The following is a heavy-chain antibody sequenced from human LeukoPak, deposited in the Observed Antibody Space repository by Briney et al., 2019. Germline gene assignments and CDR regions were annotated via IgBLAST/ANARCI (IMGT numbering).Heavy chain of an antibody. CDR3: ARFPRYYYGSGSYDY. D-gene: IGHD3-10*01. J-gene: IGHJ4*02. CDR2: INPNSGGT. Sequence: GASVKVSCKASGYTFTGYYMHWVRQAPGQGLEWMGWINPNSGGTNYAQKFQGRVTMTRDTSISTAYMELSRLRSDDTAVYYCARFPRYYYGSGSYDYWGQGTLVTVSS. CDR1: GYTFTGYY. V-gene: IGHV1-2*02.